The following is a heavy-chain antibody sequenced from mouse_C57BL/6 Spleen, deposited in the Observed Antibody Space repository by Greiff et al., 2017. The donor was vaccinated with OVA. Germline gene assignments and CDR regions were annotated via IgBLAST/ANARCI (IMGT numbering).Heavy chain of an antibody. V-gene: IGHV1-59*01. Sequence: QVQLQQPGAELVRPGTSVKLSCKASGYTFTSYWMHWVKQRPGQGLEWIGVIDPSDSYTNYNQKFKGKATLTVDTSSSTAYMQLSSLTSEDSAVYYCANDYDPFAYWGQGTLVTVSA. D-gene: IGHD2-4*01. CDR2: IDPSDSYT. CDR1: GYTFTSYW. J-gene: IGHJ3*01. CDR3: ANDYDPFAY.